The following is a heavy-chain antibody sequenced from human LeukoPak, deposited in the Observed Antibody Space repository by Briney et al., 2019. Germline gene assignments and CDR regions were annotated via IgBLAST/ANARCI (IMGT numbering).Heavy chain of an antibody. CDR1: GFTFSSYA. CDR3: AKDGAPHQYYYDSSGYNYYFDY. D-gene: IGHD3-22*01. Sequence: GGSLRLSCAASGFTFSSYAMSWVRQAPGKGLEWVSAIRGSGGSTYYADSVKGRFTISRDNSKNTLYLQMNSLRAEDTAVYYCAKDGAPHQYYYDSSGYNYYFDYWGQGTLVTVSS. V-gene: IGHV3-23*01. J-gene: IGHJ4*02. CDR2: IRGSGGST.